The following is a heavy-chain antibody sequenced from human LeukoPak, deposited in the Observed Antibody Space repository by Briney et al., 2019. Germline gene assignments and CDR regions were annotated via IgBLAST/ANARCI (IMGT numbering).Heavy chain of an antibody. CDR1: GYTLTELS. V-gene: IGHV1-24*01. Sequence: ASVKVSCKVSGYTLTELSMHWVRQAPGKGLEWMGGFDPEDGETIYAQEFQGRVTMTKDTSTDTAYMELSSLRSEDTAVYYCAILFAVPYDYWGQGTLVTVSS. CDR2: FDPEDGET. CDR3: AILFAVPYDY. D-gene: IGHD3-10*02. J-gene: IGHJ4*02.